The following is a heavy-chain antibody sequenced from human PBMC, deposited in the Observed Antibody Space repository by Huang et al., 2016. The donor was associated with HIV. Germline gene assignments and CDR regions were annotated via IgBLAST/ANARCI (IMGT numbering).Heavy chain of an antibody. CDR2: IKQDGSET. Sequence: VANIKQDGSETYYVDSVKGRFTISRDNAKNSLYLKMNSLRAEDTAVYYCASQPGPWGQGTLVTVSS. J-gene: IGHJ5*02. V-gene: IGHV3-7*01. CDR3: ASQPGP.